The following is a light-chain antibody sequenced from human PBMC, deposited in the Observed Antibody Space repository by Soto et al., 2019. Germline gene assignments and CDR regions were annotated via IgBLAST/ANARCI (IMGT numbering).Light chain of an antibody. CDR2: GAS. V-gene: IGKV3-15*01. J-gene: IGKJ1*01. CDR1: QSVSNN. Sequence: ESVLTQSRGTLSLSPGERATLSCRASQSVSNNYLAWYQQKPGQAPRLLIYGASTRATSTPARFSGSGSGTEFTLTISRLQSEDFAVYHGEQYANWPRLTYGQGTKVDIK. CDR3: EQYANWPRLT.